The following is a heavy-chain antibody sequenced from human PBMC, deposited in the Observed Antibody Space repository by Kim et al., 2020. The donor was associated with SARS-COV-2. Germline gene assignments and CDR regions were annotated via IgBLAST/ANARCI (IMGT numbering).Heavy chain of an antibody. V-gene: IGHV4-59*08. J-gene: IGHJ4*02. CDR3: ARGYSSGWYNY. Sequence: SETLSLTCTVSGGSISSYYWSWIRQPPGKGLEWIGYIYYSGSTNYNPSLKSRVTISVNTSKNQFSLKLSSVTAADTAVYYCARGYSSGWYNYWGQGTLVTVSS. CDR1: GGSISSYY. D-gene: IGHD6-19*01. CDR2: IYYSGST.